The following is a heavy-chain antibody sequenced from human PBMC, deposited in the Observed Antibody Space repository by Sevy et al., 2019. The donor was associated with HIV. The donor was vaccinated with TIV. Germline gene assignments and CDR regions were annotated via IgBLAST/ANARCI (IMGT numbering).Heavy chain of an antibody. J-gene: IGHJ6*02. D-gene: IGHD1-26*01. CDR1: GFSFSYYG. Sequence: GGSLRLSCIGSGFSFSYYGIHWVRQSPGKGLDWVALISHDGINEYYADSVKGRFTISRDNSKNTVFLEMNSLRNEDTAIYFCANAYSGSYSHSYLYAMDVWGQGTTVTVSS. CDR3: ANAYSGSYSHSYLYAMDV. V-gene: IGHV3-30*18. CDR2: ISHDGINE.